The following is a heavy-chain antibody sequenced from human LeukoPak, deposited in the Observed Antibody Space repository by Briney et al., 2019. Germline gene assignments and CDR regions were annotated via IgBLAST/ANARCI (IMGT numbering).Heavy chain of an antibody. CDR2: ISSSSSYI. CDR1: GFTFSTYT. CDR3: ARDFSPDYYYYYMDV. J-gene: IGHJ6*03. Sequence: GGSLRLSCAASGFTFSTYTMVWVRQAPGKGLEWVSSISSSSSYIFNADSVKGRFSISRDNAKNSLFLQMNSLRAEDTAVYYCARDFSPDYYYYYMDVWGKGTTVTISS. V-gene: IGHV3-21*01. D-gene: IGHD2/OR15-2a*01.